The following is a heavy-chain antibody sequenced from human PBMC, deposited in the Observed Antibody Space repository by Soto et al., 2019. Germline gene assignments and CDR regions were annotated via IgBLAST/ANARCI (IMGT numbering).Heavy chain of an antibody. V-gene: IGHV1-8*01. D-gene: IGHD7-27*01. CDR2: MNTTNGNT. J-gene: IGHJ4*02. Sequence: QVQLVQSGAEVKKPGASVKVSCQASTYTFTNYDINWFRQATGQGLEWMGWMNTTNGNTGYAQNFQGRVTMTRSTSITTAYMELSSLRSEDTAVYYCAKGPRNWGVDYWGQGTLVTVSA. CDR3: AKGPRNWGVDY. CDR1: TYTFTNYD.